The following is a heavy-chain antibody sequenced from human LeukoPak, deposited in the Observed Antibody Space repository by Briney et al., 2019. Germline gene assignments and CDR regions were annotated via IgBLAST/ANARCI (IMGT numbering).Heavy chain of an antibody. CDR2: IRYDGSNK. CDR3: ASSTVTVDYYYYYMDV. V-gene: IGHV3-30*02. Sequence: GGSLRLSSAASGFTFSSYGMHWVRQAPGKGLEWVAFIRYDGSNKYYADSVKGRFTISRDNSKNTLYLQMNSLRAEDTAVYYCASSTVTVDYYYYYMDVWGKGTTVTISS. CDR1: GFTFSSYG. J-gene: IGHJ6*03. D-gene: IGHD4-17*01.